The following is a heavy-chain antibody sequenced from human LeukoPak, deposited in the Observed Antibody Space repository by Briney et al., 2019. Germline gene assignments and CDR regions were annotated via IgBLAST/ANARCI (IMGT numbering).Heavy chain of an antibody. Sequence: SETLSLACTVSGGSISSYYWSWIRQPPGKGLEWIGYIYYSGSTNYNPSLKSRVTISVDTSKNQFSLKLSSVTAADTAVYYCARERYYYDSSARYFDYWGQGTLVTVSS. CDR3: ARERYYYDSSARYFDY. D-gene: IGHD3-22*01. J-gene: IGHJ4*02. V-gene: IGHV4-59*12. CDR2: IYYSGST. CDR1: GGSISSYY.